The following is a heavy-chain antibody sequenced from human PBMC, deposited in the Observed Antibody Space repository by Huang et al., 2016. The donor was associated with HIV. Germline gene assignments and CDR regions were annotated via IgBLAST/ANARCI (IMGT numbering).Heavy chain of an antibody. Sequence: EVQLLESGGGLAQPGGSLRLSCSASGFTFGSYALNWVRQAPGKGLEGVAGTTCSGGSTYYANSVKGRFTICRDNSKNTLYLQMNSLRAEDTALYYCAKHLGGRRGFTFIVLFGAFDMWGQGTMVTVSS. CDR2: TTCSGGST. V-gene: IGHV3-23*01. CDR3: AKHLGGRRGFTFIVLFGAFDM. J-gene: IGHJ3*02. CDR1: GFTFGSYA. D-gene: IGHD3-22*01.